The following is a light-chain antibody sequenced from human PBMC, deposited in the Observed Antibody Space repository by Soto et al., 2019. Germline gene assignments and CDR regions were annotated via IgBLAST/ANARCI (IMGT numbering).Light chain of an antibody. V-gene: IGKV3-20*01. J-gene: IGKJ3*01. Sequence: EIVLTQSPGTLSLSPGERATLSCRASQSVSSNYLAWYQHKPGQGPRLLIYAASSRATGIPDRFRVSGSGTDFTLTISRLEPEDFALYYCQKYGSAFTFGPGTKVDIK. CDR2: AAS. CDR1: QSVSSNY. CDR3: QKYGSAFT.